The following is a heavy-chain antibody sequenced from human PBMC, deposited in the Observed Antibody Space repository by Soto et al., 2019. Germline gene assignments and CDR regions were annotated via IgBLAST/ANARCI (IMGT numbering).Heavy chain of an antibody. Sequence: QVQLQESGPGLVKPSETLSLSCTVSGASIRSYYWSWIRQPPGRGLEWIGYIYYSGYTNSNPSLKMRVTLSVDTPTKQLPLKMNSGTAADTAVYYCARVGGYCTNGVCYDNWFDPWGQGTLVTVSS. D-gene: IGHD2-8*01. CDR3: ARVGGYCTNGVCYDNWFDP. CDR2: IYYSGYT. J-gene: IGHJ5*02. V-gene: IGHV4-59*01. CDR1: GASIRSYY.